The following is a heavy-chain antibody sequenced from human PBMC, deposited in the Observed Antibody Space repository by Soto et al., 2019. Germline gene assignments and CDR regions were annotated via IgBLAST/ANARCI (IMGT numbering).Heavy chain of an antibody. CDR1: GYTFASDG. CDR2: ISAYNGNT. D-gene: IGHD1-26*01. J-gene: IGHJ4*02. CDR3: ARDWGSYALDY. V-gene: IGHV1-18*01. Sequence: QVQLVQSGAEVKKPGASVKVSCKASGYTFASDGIIWVRQAPGQGLEWMGWISAYNGNTHYAQKLQGRVTMTTDTSTSTGYMELRSLGSDDTAVYYCARDWGSYALDYWGQGTLVTVSS.